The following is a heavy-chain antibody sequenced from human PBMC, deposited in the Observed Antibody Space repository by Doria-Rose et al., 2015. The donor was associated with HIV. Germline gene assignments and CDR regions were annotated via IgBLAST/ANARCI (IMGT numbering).Heavy chain of an antibody. Sequence: QVQLVQSGPVLVKPTATLTLTCTVSGVSLSSPGMGVSWIRQPPGKALEWLANIFSDDERSYNTSLNSRLIISRGTSKSQVVLTMTDMDPVDTATYYCARIKSSRWYHKYYFDFWGQGTLVIVSA. D-gene: IGHD6-13*01. CDR2: IFSDDER. V-gene: IGHV2-26*01. CDR1: GVSLSSPGMG. CDR3: ARIKSSRWYHKYYFDF. J-gene: IGHJ4*02.